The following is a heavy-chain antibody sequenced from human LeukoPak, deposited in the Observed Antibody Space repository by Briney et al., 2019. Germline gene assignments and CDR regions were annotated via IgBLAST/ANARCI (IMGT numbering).Heavy chain of an antibody. V-gene: IGHV3-30*02. J-gene: IGHJ6*03. Sequence: GGSLRLSCAASGFTFSSYGMHWVRQAPGKGLEWVASIRYDGSTKYYADSVKGRFTISRDNSKNTLYLQMSSLRAEDTAVYYCAKGYGSEHSYYYYYMDVWGKGTTVTISS. CDR3: AKGYGSEHSYYYYYMDV. CDR2: IRYDGSTK. CDR1: GFTFSSYG. D-gene: IGHD3-10*01.